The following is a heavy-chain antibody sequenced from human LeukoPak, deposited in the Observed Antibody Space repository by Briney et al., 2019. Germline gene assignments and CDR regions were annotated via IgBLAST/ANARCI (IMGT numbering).Heavy chain of an antibody. D-gene: IGHD3-22*01. CDR1: GYTFTSHY. V-gene: IGHV1-46*01. J-gene: IGHJ4*02. CDR2: INPSGGST. Sequence: ASVKVSCKASGYTFTSHYMHWVRQAPGQGLEWMGIINPSGGSTSYAQKFQGRVTMTRDTSTSTVYMELSSLRSEDTAVYYCARAGGGSWLSTGLDYWGQGTLVTVSS. CDR3: ARAGGGSWLSTGLDY.